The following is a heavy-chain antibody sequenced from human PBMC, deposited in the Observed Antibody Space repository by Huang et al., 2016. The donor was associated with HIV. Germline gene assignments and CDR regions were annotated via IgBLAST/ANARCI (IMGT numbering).Heavy chain of an antibody. J-gene: IGHJ1*01. V-gene: IGHV4-34*02. CDR1: GGSFSGYQ. Sequence: QLRLEQWGAGLLQPSETLSLTCAVHGGSFSGYQWTWIRQSPGKGLEWIGEINLIGSATHNPSLKTRRTITGDITKNQLSLKMTHLTVAGTAVYFWARGLRVCRGGDCIPTHFQHWSRG. D-gene: IGHD2-21*02. CDR2: INLIGSA. CDR3: ARGLRVCRGGDCIPTHFQH.